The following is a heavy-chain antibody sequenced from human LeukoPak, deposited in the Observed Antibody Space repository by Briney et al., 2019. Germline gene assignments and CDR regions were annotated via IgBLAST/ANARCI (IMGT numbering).Heavy chain of an antibody. CDR3: ARPHEMEFDY. Sequence: ASVKVSCKASGYTFTIYDINWVRQATGQGLEWMGWMNPNSGNTGYAQKVQGRVTMTRNTSISTAYMELSSLRSEDTAVYYCARPHEMEFDYGGQGTLVIVSS. CDR1: GYTFTIYD. CDR2: MNPNSGNT. J-gene: IGHJ4*02. V-gene: IGHV1-8*01. D-gene: IGHD5-24*01.